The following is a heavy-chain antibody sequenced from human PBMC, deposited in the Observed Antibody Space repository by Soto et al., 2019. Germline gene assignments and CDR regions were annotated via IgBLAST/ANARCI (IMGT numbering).Heavy chain of an antibody. Sequence: QVQLVESGGGVGQPGRSLRLSCTASGFTFNSHGMHWVRQAPGKGLEWVAGLSYDGINKFYLDSVKGRFTISRDNAKNTVYLQMNSLRADDTALYFCVKPIWGGTVTSDFQHWGQGTLVSVSS. CDR2: LSYDGINK. CDR1: GFTFNSHG. CDR3: VKPIWGGTVTSDFQH. D-gene: IGHD4-17*01. J-gene: IGHJ1*01. V-gene: IGHV3-30*18.